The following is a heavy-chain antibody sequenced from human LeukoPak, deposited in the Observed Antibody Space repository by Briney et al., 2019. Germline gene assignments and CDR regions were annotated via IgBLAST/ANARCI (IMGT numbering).Heavy chain of an antibody. J-gene: IGHJ4*02. CDR2: IISDGSGT. V-gene: IGHV3-74*01. CDR3: AKTRYGGNNYFDY. CDR1: GFTFSSYG. Sequence: PGGSLRLSCAASGFTFSSYGMLWVRQAPGKGLVWVSRIISDGSGTNDAASVKGRFTISRANAKNTLYRQMNSLRAEDTAVYYCAKTRYGGNNYFDYWGQGSLVTVSS. D-gene: IGHD4-23*01.